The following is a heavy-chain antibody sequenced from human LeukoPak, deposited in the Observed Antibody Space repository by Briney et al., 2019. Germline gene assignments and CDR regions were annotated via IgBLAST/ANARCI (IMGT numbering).Heavy chain of an antibody. CDR2: IYYSGST. J-gene: IGHJ4*02. Sequence: SETLSLTCTVSGGSISSSSYYWGWIRQPPGKGLEWIGSIYYSGSTYYNPSLKSRVTISVDTSKNQFSLKLSSVTAADTAVYYCARDKSDFWSGYPEYFDYWGQGTLVTVSS. D-gene: IGHD3-3*01. V-gene: IGHV4-39*07. CDR1: GGSISSSSYY. CDR3: ARDKSDFWSGYPEYFDY.